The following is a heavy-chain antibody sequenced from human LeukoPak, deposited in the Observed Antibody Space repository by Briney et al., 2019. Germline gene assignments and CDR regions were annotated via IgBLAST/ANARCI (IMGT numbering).Heavy chain of an antibody. D-gene: IGHD3-10*01. CDR1: GGSISSGSYY. V-gene: IGHV4-39*07. CDR2: INHSGST. J-gene: IGHJ5*02. CDR3: ARSTVLWFGERIKHNWFDP. Sequence: PSETLSLTCTVSGGSISSGSYYWSWIRQPPGKGLEWIGEINHSGSTNYNPSLKSRVTISVDTSKNQFSLKLSSVTAADTAVYYCARSTVLWFGERIKHNWFDPWGQGTLVTVSS.